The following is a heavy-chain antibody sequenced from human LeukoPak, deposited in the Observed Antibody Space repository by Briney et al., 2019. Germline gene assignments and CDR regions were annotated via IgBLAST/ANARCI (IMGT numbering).Heavy chain of an antibody. V-gene: IGHV3-23*01. CDR1: GFTFSSYS. CDR3: AKGPRDGYVDY. Sequence: PGGSLRLSCAASGFTFSSYSMSWVRQAPGKGLEWVSSISSSGTYTYYADSVKGRFTISRDNSKNTLYLQMNSLRAEDTAVYYCAKGPRDGYVDYWGQGTLVTVSS. CDR2: ISSSGTYT. J-gene: IGHJ4*02. D-gene: IGHD5-24*01.